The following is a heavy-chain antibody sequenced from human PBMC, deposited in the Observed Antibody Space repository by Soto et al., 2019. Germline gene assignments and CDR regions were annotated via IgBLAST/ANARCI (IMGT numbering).Heavy chain of an antibody. V-gene: IGHV4-61*01. CDR3: ARSGDLNYDILTCYFIRGDYYYGMDV. D-gene: IGHD3-9*01. CDR2: IYYSGST. Sequence: SETLSLTCTVSGGSVSSGSYYWSWIRQPPGKGLEWIGYIYYSGSTYYNPSLKSRVTISVDTSKNQFSLKLSSVTAADTAVYYRARSGDLNYDILTCYFIRGDYYYGMDVWGQGTTVTVSS. J-gene: IGHJ6*02. CDR1: GGSVSSGSYY.